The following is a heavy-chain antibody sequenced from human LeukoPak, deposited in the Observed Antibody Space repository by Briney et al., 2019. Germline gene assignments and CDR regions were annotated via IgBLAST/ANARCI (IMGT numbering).Heavy chain of an antibody. J-gene: IGHJ5*02. CDR1: GGTFSSYA. D-gene: IGHD3-10*01. CDR2: IIPLIGTA. V-gene: IGHV1-69*13. CDR3: ARAERFGELYHWFDP. Sequence: SGRLCCKASGGTFSSYAISWGRQAPGHRLGWRGGIIPLIGTANSAQKFQGRVTITADESTSTASMELSSLRSEDTAVYSCARAERFGELYHWFDPWGQGTLVTVSS.